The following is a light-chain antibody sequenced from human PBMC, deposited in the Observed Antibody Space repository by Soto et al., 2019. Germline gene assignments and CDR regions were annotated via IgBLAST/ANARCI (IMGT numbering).Light chain of an antibody. CDR1: QSVSSSY. Sequence: EIVLTQSPGTLSLSPGERATLSCRASQSVSSSYLAWYQQKPGQAPRLLIYGASSRATGIPDRFSGSGSGTDFTLTISRLEAEDFALYYCQQYGSSLWTFGQGTKGEIK. CDR3: QQYGSSLWT. V-gene: IGKV3-20*01. CDR2: GAS. J-gene: IGKJ1*01.